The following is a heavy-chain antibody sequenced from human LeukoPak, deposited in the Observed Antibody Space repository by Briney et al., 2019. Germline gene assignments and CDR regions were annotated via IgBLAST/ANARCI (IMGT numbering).Heavy chain of an antibody. CDR1: GGSISSYY. J-gene: IGHJ4*01. D-gene: IGHD1-1*01. CDR2: IYYSGST. Sequence: SETLSLTCTVSGGSISSYYWSWIRQPPGKGLEWIGYIYYSGSTNYNPSLKRRVTISVDTSKNQFSLKLRSVTVADTAAYYCARIIGLGYTYFYPYFDYWGQGTLVTVSS. CDR3: ARIIGLGYTYFYPYFDY. V-gene: IGHV4-59*08.